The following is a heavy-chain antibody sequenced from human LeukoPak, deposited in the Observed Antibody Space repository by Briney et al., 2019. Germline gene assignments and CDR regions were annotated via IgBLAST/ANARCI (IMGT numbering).Heavy chain of an antibody. J-gene: IGHJ3*02. CDR1: GFTFNTYN. CDR2: ISSSSSYI. CDR3: ARDSGNYLDAFDI. V-gene: IGHV3-21*01. D-gene: IGHD1-7*01. Sequence: GGSLRLSCAASGFTFNTYNMNWVRQAPGKGLEWVSSISSSSSYIYYADSVKGRFTISRGNAKNSLYLQMNSLRAEDTAVYYCARDSGNYLDAFDIWGQGTMVTVSS.